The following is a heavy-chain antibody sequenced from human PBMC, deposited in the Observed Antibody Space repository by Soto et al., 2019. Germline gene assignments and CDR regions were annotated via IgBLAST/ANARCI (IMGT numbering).Heavy chain of an antibody. CDR2: INSDGSTT. Sequence: PGGSLRLSCAASGFTFSSYWMHWVRQAPGKGLVWVSRINSDGSTTYYADSVKGRFTISRDNAKNTLYLQMNSLRAEDTAVYYCAREGENYDFWSGYYKGDAFDIWGQGTMVTVSS. J-gene: IGHJ3*02. CDR3: AREGENYDFWSGYYKGDAFDI. D-gene: IGHD3-3*01. CDR1: GFTFSSYW. V-gene: IGHV3-74*01.